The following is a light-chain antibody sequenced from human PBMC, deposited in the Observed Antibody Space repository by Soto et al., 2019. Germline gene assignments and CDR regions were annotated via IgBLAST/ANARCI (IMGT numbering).Light chain of an antibody. CDR3: QQYERPPFA. CDR2: DAS. J-gene: IGKJ2*01. CDR1: QRVSNSY. V-gene: IGKV3-20*01. Sequence: EIVLTQSPGTLSLSPGDRATLSCRASQRVSNSYLAWYQQKPGQAPRLLIYDASTRAAGVLDRVTGGGSGTDFTLTISALEPEDFALYFCQQYERPPFAFGQGTRLEI.